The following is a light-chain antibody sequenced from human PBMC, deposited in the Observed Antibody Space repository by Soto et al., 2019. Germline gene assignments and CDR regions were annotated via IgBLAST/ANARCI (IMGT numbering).Light chain of an antibody. CDR3: QQYGSSPT. CDR2: GAS. V-gene: IGKV3-20*01. J-gene: IGKJ1*01. Sequence: EIVLTQSPGTLSLSPGERATLSCRASQSVSSGYLAWYQQKPGQAPSLLIYGASSRATGIPDRFSGSGSGTDFTLTISRLEPEDFAVYYCQQYGSSPTFGQGTKVEIK. CDR1: QSVSSGY.